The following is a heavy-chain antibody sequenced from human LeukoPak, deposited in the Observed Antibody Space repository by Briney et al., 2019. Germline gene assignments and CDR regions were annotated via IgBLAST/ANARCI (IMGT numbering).Heavy chain of an antibody. J-gene: IGHJ6*03. CDR2: ISGSGGST. CDR1: GFTFSSYA. V-gene: IGHV3-23*01. CDR3: AKVNYYYYYMDV. Sequence: GGSLKLSCAASGFTFSSYAMSWVRQAPGEGPEWVSAISGSGGSTYYADSVKGRFTISRDNSKNTLYLQMNSLRAEDTAVYYCAKVNYYYYYMDVWGKGTTVTVSS.